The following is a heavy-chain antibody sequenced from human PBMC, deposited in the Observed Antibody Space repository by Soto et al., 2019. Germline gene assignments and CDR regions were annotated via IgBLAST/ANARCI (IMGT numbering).Heavy chain of an antibody. Sequence: GESLKISCKGSGYSFTSYWIGWVHQMPGKGLEWMGIIYPGDPDTRYSPSFQGQVTISADKSISTAYLKWSSQKASDTAMYYCARLEDYDILSGYYPKTHYYYYCMDVSCQGITVTVSS. CDR1: GYSFTSYW. CDR2: IYPGDPDT. D-gene: IGHD3-9*01. V-gene: IGHV5-51*07. J-gene: IGHJ6*02. CDR3: ARLEDYDILSGYYPKTHYYYYCMDV.